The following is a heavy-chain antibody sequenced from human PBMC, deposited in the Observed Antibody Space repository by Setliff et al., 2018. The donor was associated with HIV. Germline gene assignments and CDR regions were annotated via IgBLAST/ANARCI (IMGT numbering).Heavy chain of an antibody. J-gene: IGHJ1*01. D-gene: IGHD2-15*01. CDR1: GGSISSSSYY. V-gene: IGHV4-39*07. Sequence: SETLSLTCTVSGGSISSSSYYWVWIRQPPGKGLEWIGSIYYSGSSGSTYYNPSLKSRVTISVDTSKNQFSLKLSSVTAADTAVYYCARDGRHDRNRWYVTHQYFKYWGQGTLVTVSS. CDR2: IYYSGSSGST. CDR3: ARDGRHDRNRWYVTHQYFKY.